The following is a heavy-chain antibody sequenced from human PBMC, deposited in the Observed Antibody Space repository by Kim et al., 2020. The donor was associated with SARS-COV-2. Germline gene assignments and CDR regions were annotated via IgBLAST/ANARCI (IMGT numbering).Heavy chain of an antibody. V-gene: IGHV3-21*01. J-gene: IGHJ3*02. D-gene: IGHD4-17*01. Sequence: ESVKGRFTSSGDNAKNSVYLQMNSLRAEDTAVYYCAGPPGGSLPHDAFDSWGQGTMVTVSS. CDR3: AGPPGGSLPHDAFDS.